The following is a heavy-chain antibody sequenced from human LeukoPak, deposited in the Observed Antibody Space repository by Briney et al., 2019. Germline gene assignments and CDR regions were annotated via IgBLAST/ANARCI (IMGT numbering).Heavy chain of an antibody. V-gene: IGHV3-21*04. J-gene: IGHJ4*02. CDR2: ISSSSSYI. D-gene: IGHD3-22*01. CDR1: GFTFSSYS. CDR3: ASHYYDSTNFDY. Sequence: PGGSLRLSCAASGFTFSSYSMNWVRQAPGKGLEWVSSISSSSSYIYYADSVKGRFTISRDNAKNSLCLQMNSLRAEDTAVYYCASHYYDSTNFDYWGQGTLVTVSS.